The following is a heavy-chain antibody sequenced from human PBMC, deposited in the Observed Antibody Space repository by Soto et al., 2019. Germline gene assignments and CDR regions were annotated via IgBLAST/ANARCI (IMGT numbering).Heavy chain of an antibody. CDR2: ISGSGGST. D-gene: IGHD6-19*01. CDR3: AKDFSRLGAIAVAGTGI. V-gene: IGHV3-23*01. Sequence: SLRLSCAASGFTFSSYAMSWVRQAPGKGLEWVSAISGSGGSTYYADSVKGRFTISRDNSKNTLYLQMNSLRAEDTAVYYCAKDFSRLGAIAVAGTGIWGQGTMVTVSS. J-gene: IGHJ3*02. CDR1: GFTFSSYA.